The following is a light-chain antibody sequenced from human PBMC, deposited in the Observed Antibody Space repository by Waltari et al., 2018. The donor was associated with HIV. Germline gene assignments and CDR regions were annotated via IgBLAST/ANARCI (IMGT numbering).Light chain of an antibody. V-gene: IGKV1-12*01. Sequence: DIQMTQSPSSVSASVGDRVNITCRASQGISIWLAWYQQKPGKAPKLLIYAASSLRSGVPPRFIGSGSGTDFTLTISSLQPEDFATYYCQQANSFPHTFGPGTKVDIK. J-gene: IGKJ3*01. CDR3: QQANSFPHT. CDR1: QGISIW. CDR2: AAS.